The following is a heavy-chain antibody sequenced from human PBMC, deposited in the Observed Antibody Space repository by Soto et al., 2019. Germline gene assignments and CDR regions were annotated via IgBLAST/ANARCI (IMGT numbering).Heavy chain of an antibody. CDR2: ISGSSGYI. Sequence: GGSLRLSCVASGSVSGFIFSLNSMTWVRQAPGRGLEWVSSISGSSGYIDYADSVKGRFTISRDNAKNSLYLQMNSLRVEDTAVYYCARGGSNSSSWYVSYYGMDVWGQGTTVTVSS. D-gene: IGHD6-13*01. CDR3: ARGGSNSSSWYVSYYGMDV. J-gene: IGHJ6*02. V-gene: IGHV3-21*01. CDR1: GSVSGFIFSLNS.